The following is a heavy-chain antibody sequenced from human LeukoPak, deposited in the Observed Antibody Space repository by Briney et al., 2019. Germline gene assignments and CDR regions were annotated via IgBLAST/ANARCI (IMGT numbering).Heavy chain of an antibody. D-gene: IGHD1-1*01. CDR3: ARESVAERFDC. J-gene: IGHJ4*02. CDR1: GGSITSGSYY. V-gene: IGHV6-1*01. CDR2: TYYRSHWVY. Sequence: SETLSLTCAVSGGSITSGSYYWGWVRQSPSRGLEWLGRTYYRSHWVYDYAGSVKGRITVNLDTSKNQFSLQLKSVIPEDTAVYYCARESVAERFDCWSQGSLVTVSS.